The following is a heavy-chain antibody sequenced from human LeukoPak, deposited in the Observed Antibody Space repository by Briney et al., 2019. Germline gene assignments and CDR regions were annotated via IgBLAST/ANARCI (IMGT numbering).Heavy chain of an antibody. CDR3: VREQNIVEGLH. CDR2: ISSSSTHI. CDR1: GFIFSTYS. Sequence: GGSLRLSCAASGFIFSTYSMDWVRQAPGKGLEWVSSISSSSTHIYYADSVKGRFTISRDNAKKSLYLQMNSLRAEDTAVYYCVREQNIVEGLHWGQGTLVTATS. D-gene: IGHD2/OR15-2a*01. J-gene: IGHJ4*02. V-gene: IGHV3-21*01.